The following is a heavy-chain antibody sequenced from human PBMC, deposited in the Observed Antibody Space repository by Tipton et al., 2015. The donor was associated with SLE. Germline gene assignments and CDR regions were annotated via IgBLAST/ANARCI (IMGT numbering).Heavy chain of an antibody. CDR2: INHRGST. CDR3: ARGAAARHWFDP. J-gene: IGHJ5*02. Sequence: TLSLTCAVYGGSFSGYYWSWIRQPPGPGLEWIGEINHRGSTNYNPSLKSRVTISVDTSKNQFSLKLSSVTAADTAVYYCARGAAARHWFDPWGQGTLVTVSS. D-gene: IGHD6-6*01. CDR1: GGSFSGYY. V-gene: IGHV4-34*01.